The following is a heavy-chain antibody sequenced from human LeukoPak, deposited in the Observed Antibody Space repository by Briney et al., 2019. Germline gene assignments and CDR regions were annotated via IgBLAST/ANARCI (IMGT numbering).Heavy chain of an antibody. J-gene: IGHJ3*02. V-gene: IGHV4-61*02. Sequence: SQTLSLTCSVSGGSISSGSYYWSWIRQPAGKGLEWIGRIYTSGSTNYNPSLKSRVTMSVDTSKNQFSLKLNSVTAADTAVYYCARVLISMTGAAFEIWGQGTMVTVSS. D-gene: IGHD3-22*01. CDR3: ARVLISMTGAAFEI. CDR1: GGSISSGSYY. CDR2: IYTSGST.